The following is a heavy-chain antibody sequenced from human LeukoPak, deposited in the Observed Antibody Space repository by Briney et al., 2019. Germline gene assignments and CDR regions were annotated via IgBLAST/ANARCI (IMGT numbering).Heavy chain of an antibody. CDR1: GGSISNGGYY. D-gene: IGHD5-18*01. Sequence: TSETLSLTCTVSGGSISNGGYYWSWIRQRPGKGLEWIGCIYYGGSTYYNPSLKSRVTISVDMSKNHFSLELSSVTAADTAVYYCARKGYSYGSHFDYWGQGTLVTVSS. J-gene: IGHJ4*02. CDR2: IYYGGST. CDR3: ARKGYSYGSHFDY. V-gene: IGHV4-31*03.